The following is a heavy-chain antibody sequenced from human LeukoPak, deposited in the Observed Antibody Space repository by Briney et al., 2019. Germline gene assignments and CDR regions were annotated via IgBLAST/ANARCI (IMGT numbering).Heavy chain of an antibody. CDR2: IIPICGTA. CDR1: GGTFSSYA. D-gene: IGHD2-15*01. Sequence: SVKVSCKASGGTFSSYAISWVRQAPGQGLEWMGGIIPICGTANYAQKFQGRVTITADESTSTAYMELSSLRSEDTAVYYCAREVEEYCSGGSCYGAHYWGQGTLVTVSS. J-gene: IGHJ4*02. CDR3: AREVEEYCSGGSCYGAHY. V-gene: IGHV1-69*13.